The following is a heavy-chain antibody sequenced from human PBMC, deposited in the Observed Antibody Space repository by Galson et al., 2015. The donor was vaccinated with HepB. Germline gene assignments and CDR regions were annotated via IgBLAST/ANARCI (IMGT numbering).Heavy chain of an antibody. CDR2: INPSGGST. Sequence: ASGYTFTSYYMHWVRQAPGQGLEWMGIINPSGGSTSYAQKFQGRVTMTRDTSTSTVYMELSSLRSEDTAVYYCARELRYSSGWGDDAFDIWGQGTMVTVSS. CDR3: ARELRYSSGWGDDAFDI. CDR1: GYTFTSYY. V-gene: IGHV1-46*03. J-gene: IGHJ3*02. D-gene: IGHD6-19*01.